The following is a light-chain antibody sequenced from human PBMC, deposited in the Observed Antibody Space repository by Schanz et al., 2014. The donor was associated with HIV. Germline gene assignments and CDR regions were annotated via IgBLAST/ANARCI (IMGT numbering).Light chain of an antibody. J-gene: IGLJ3*02. CDR2: HTN. CDR1: SGSVSTAYY. Sequence: QAVVTQEPSFSVPPGGTVTFTCGLSSGSVSTAYYPSWYQQTPGQPPRALIFHTNSRSSGVPGRFSGSILENRAALTISGAQADDESDYYCVLYMGGGIWVFGGGTKLTVL. V-gene: IGLV8-61*01. CDR3: VLYMGGGIWV.